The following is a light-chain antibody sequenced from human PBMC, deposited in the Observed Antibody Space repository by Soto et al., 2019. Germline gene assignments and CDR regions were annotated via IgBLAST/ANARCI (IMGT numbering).Light chain of an antibody. V-gene: IGKV1-5*03. J-gene: IGKJ1*01. CDR1: QTISSW. CDR2: KAS. Sequence: DIQITQSPSTLSGSVGDRGTITCRASQTISSWLAWYQQKPGKAPKLLIYKASTLKSGVPSRFSGSGSGTEFTLTISSIQPDDFATYYCQPYNSYSEAFGQGNKV. CDR3: QPYNSYSEA.